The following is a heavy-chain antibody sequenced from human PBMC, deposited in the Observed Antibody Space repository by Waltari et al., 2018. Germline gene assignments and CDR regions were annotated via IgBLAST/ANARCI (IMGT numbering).Heavy chain of an antibody. CDR3: TKFPGFGCQAGGGDCL. D-gene: IGHD2-21*01. V-gene: IGHV3-49*04. J-gene: IGHJ4*02. CDR2: LRSKGQGGTT. Sequence: EVQLVESGGGLVQPGRSLRLSCTASGFTVGDSAMNWVRQAPGTGLEWVALLRSKGQGGTTEYAASLSGRFSISRDDSKNVAYLQMNSLKTEDTAVYYCTKFPGFGCQAGGGDCLWGQGTLVTVSS. CDR1: GFTVGDSA.